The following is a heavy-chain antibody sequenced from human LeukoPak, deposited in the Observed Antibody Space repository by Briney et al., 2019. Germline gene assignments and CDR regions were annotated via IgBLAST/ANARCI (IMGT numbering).Heavy chain of an antibody. Sequence: TGGSLRLSCAASGFTFSNFAMTWVRQAPRKGLEWVSVISGSGGDTDYADSVKGRFTISRDNSKNALYLQMDSLRPEDTALYYCAYKWEPRTDDAFDVWGQGTMVTVSS. CDR2: ISGSGGDT. D-gene: IGHD1-26*01. J-gene: IGHJ3*01. CDR3: AYKWEPRTDDAFDV. CDR1: GFTFSNFA. V-gene: IGHV3-23*01.